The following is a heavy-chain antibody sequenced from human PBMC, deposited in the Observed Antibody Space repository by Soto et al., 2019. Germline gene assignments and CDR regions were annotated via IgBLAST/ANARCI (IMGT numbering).Heavy chain of an antibody. Sequence: GESFSLSCAASGFTFSPSAMRWVRQAPGKGLAWVSSISANGRYIYSAASVKGRLTISSYQSKNTLYLPMNSLRVEDPAIYYCAAF. CDR1: GFTFSPSA. CDR3: AAF. J-gene: IGHJ3*01. V-gene: IGHV3-23*01. CDR2: ISANGRYI.